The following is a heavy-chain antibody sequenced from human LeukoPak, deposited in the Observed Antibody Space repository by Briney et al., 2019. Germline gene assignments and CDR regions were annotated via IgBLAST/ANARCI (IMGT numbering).Heavy chain of an antibody. V-gene: IGHV4-59*01. CDR1: GGSISSYC. CDR2: IYYSGST. CDR3: ASSYDYGNWFDP. J-gene: IGHJ5*02. D-gene: IGHD4-17*01. Sequence: SETLSLTCTVSGGSISSYCWSWIRQPPGKGLEWIGYIYYSGSTNYNPSLKSRVTISVDTSKNQFSLKLSSVTAADTAVYYCASSYDYGNWFDPWGQGTLVTVSS.